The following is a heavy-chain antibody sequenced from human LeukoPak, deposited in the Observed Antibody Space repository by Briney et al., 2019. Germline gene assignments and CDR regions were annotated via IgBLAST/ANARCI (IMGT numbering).Heavy chain of an antibody. Sequence: GGSLTLTCAASGFTFSSYAMSWVRQAPGKGLEWVSAISDSGGSTYYAYSVKGRFIIFSDNYKKTLFLQMNGLTAEPTAVYYCAKEGDYDSSGYYVAFDIWGQGTMVTVSS. J-gene: IGHJ3*02. CDR2: ISDSGGST. V-gene: IGHV3-23*01. D-gene: IGHD3-22*01. CDR1: GFTFSSYA. CDR3: AKEGDYDSSGYYVAFDI.